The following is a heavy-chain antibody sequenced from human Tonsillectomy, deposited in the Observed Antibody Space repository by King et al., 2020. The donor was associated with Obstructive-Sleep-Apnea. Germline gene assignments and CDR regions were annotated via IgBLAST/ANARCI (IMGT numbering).Heavy chain of an antibody. Sequence: ITLQESGPTLVKPTQTLTLTCTVSGFSLSTSGVGVGWIRQPPGKALEWLALIYWDDDKRYSPFLKRRLTITTDTSKNQVVLTMTNMDPVDTATYYCAHDSGTSPARDGFDIWGQGTMVTVSS. J-gene: IGHJ3*02. CDR2: IYWDDDK. CDR1: GFSLSTSGVG. CDR3: AHDSGTSPARDGFDI. D-gene: IGHD6-25*01. V-gene: IGHV2-5*02.